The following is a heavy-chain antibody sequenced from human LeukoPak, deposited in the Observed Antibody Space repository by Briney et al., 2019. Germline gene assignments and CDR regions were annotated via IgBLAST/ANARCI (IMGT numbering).Heavy chain of an antibody. CDR3: VRARVTRGLGY. Sequence: PGTSLRLSCAASGFTFRHYSMHWVRQAPGKGLEWVAVVSFDGKIEYYADSVKGRFSISRDNSNSTLYLQMDSLRPDDTGPYYCVRARVTRGLGYWGQGTPVTVS. CDR2: VSFDGKIE. V-gene: IGHV3-30*01. J-gene: IGHJ4*02. D-gene: IGHD3-16*01. CDR1: GFTFRHYS.